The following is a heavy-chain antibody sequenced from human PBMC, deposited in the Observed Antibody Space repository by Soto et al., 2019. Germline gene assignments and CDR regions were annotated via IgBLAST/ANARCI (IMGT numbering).Heavy chain of an antibody. CDR2: ISYDGSNK. Sequence: GGSLRLSCAASGFTFSSYGMHWVRQAPGKGLEWVAVISYDGSNKYYADSVKGRFTISRDNSKNTLYLQMNSLRAEDTAVYYCAKSAARRRYFDYWGQGTLVTVSS. D-gene: IGHD2-2*01. CDR3: AKSAARRRYFDY. V-gene: IGHV3-30*18. J-gene: IGHJ4*02. CDR1: GFTFSSYG.